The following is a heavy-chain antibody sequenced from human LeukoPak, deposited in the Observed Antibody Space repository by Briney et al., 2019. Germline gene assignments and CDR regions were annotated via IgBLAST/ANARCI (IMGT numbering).Heavy chain of an antibody. CDR1: GFTFSNSA. D-gene: IGHD3-3*01. V-gene: IGHV3-23*01. J-gene: IGHJ4*02. CDR2: ISDSGTST. Sequence: PGGSLRLSCAASGFTFSNSAMNWVRQAPGEGLEWVSGISDSGTSTYYADSVKGRFTISRDNSKNTLYLQMNSLRAEDTAVYYCAREPPYHDFLSGHYYLDYWGQGILVTVSS. CDR3: AREPPYHDFLSGHYYLDY.